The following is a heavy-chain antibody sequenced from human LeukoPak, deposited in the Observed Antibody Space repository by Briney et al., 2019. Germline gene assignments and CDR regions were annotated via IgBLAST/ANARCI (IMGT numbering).Heavy chain of an antibody. V-gene: IGHV1-69*05. CDR2: IIPTFGAI. Sequence: GASVKVSCKASGGSFNTYTVSWVRQAPGQGLEWMGGIIPTFGAINYAQKLQGRVTMTTDTSTSTAYMELRSLRSDDTAVYYCAKDRWRDGSSSFDNWGQGTLVTVSS. CDR3: AKDRWRDGSSSFDN. D-gene: IGHD6-6*01. CDR1: GGSFNTYT. J-gene: IGHJ4*02.